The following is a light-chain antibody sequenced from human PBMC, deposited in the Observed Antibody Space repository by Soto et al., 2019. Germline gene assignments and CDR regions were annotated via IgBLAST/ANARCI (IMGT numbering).Light chain of an antibody. V-gene: IGKV3-20*01. CDR3: HQYNSWPPGT. CDR2: SVS. CDR1: QSVGRSY. J-gene: IGKJ2*01. Sequence: DIVLTQSPGTLSLSPGERATLSCRASQSVGRSYLAWYQQKPGQAPRLLISSVSKRATGIPDRFSGSGSGTEFTLTISSLQSEDFALYYCHQYNSWPPGTFGQGTKVDIK.